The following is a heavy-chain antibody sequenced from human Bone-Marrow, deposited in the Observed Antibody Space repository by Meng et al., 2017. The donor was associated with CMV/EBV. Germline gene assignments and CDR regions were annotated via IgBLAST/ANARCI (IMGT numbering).Heavy chain of an antibody. Sequence: GESLKIPCATSGFTFSSYCTSWVRQAPGKGLEWVANIKQDGSEKYYVDSVKGRLTISRDNAKNPLYLQMNSRRAEDTAVYFCARDQNGYDLFDYWGQGNLVNVSS. CDR1: GFTFSSYC. V-gene: IGHV3-7*01. D-gene: IGHD5-12*01. CDR3: ARDQNGYDLFDY. J-gene: IGHJ4*02. CDR2: IKQDGSEK.